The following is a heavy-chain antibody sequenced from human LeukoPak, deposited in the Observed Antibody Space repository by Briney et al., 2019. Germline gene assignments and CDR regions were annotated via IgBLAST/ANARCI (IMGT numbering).Heavy chain of an antibody. CDR1: GFTFSIYG. CDR3: AKIAAAGTDY. D-gene: IGHD6-13*01. Sequence: GGSLRLSCEASGFTFSIYGIHWVRQAPGKGLEWGAVISYDGSNKYYADSVKGRFTISRDNSTHTLYLQLNSLRAEDTAVYYCAKIAAAGTDYWGQGTLVTVSS. CDR2: ISYDGSNK. V-gene: IGHV3-30*18. J-gene: IGHJ4*02.